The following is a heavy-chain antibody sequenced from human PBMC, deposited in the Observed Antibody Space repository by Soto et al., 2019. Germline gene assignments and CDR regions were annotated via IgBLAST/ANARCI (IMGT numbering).Heavy chain of an antibody. D-gene: IGHD1-1*01. Sequence: SETLSLTCTVSGASISGYYWSWIRKSAGKGLEWIGRIYATGTTDYNPSLKSRVMMSVDTSKKQFSLRLRSVTAADTAVYYCVRDGTKTLRDWFDPWGQGISVTVS. J-gene: IGHJ5*02. CDR1: GASISGYY. CDR3: VRDGTKTLRDWFDP. CDR2: IYATGTT. V-gene: IGHV4-4*07.